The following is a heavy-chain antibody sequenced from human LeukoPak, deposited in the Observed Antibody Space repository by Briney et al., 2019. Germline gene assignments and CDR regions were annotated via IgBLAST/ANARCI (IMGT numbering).Heavy chain of an antibody. CDR1: GGTLSSYA. CDR3: ARVGPPYNWFDP. Sequence: ASVKVSCKASGGTLSSYAISWVRQAPGQGLEWMGGIIPIFGTANYAQKFQGRVTITTDESTSTAYMELSSLRSEDTAVYYCARVGPPYNWFDPWGQGTLVTVSS. V-gene: IGHV1-69*05. J-gene: IGHJ5*02. CDR2: IIPIFGTA.